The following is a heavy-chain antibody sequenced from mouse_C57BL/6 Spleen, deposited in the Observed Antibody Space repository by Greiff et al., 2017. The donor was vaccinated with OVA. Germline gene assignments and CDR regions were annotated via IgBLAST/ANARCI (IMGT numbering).Heavy chain of an antibody. V-gene: IGHV8-8*01. J-gene: IGHJ1*03. CDR3: ARLHYGSSYWYFDV. D-gene: IGHD1-1*01. CDR2: IWWDDDK. Sequence: QVTLKVCGPGILQPSQTLSLTCSFSGFSLSTFGMGVGWIRQPSGKGLEWLAHIWWDDDKYYNPALKSRLTISKDTSKNQVFLKIANVDTADTATYYCARLHYGSSYWYFDVWGTGTTVTVSS. CDR1: GFSLSTFGMG.